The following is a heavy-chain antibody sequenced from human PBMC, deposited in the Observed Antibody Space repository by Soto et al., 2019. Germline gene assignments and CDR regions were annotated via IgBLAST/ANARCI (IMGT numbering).Heavy chain of an antibody. V-gene: IGHV3-30-3*01. Sequence: GGSLKLSCAASGFTFSSYAMHWVRQAPGKGLEWVAVISYDGSNKYYADSVKGRFTISRDNSKNTLYLQMNSLRAEDTAAYYCASAYEGDYFDYWGQGTLVTVSS. CDR2: ISYDGSNK. D-gene: IGHD3-16*01. CDR1: GFTFSSYA. CDR3: ASAYEGDYFDY. J-gene: IGHJ4*02.